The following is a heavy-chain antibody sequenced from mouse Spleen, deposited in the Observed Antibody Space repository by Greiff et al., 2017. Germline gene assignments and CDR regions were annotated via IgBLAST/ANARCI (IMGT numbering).Heavy chain of an antibody. CDR1: GYTFTSYW. CDR3: ARRRYDDGFDY. D-gene: IGHD2-14*01. Sequence: QVQLQQSGAELVKPGASVKLSCKASGYTFTSYWMHWVKQRPGQGLEWIGMIHPNSGSTNYNEKFKSKATLTVDKSSSTAYMQLSSLTSEDSAVYYCARRRYDDGFDYWGQGTTLTVSS. CDR2: IHPNSGST. V-gene: IGHV1-64*01. J-gene: IGHJ2*01.